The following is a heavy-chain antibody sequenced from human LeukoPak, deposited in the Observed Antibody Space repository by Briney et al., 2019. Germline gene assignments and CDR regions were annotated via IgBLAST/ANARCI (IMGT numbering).Heavy chain of an antibody. CDR1: GGSISSYY. J-gene: IGHJ3*02. V-gene: IGHV4-59*01. CDR3: ARDEGNLYSTTSAFNI. CDR2: IYYSGST. D-gene: IGHD6-13*01. Sequence: SSETLSLTCTVSGGSISSYYWSWIRQPPGKGLEWIGYIYYSGSTNYNPSLKSRVTISLDTSKNQFSLKLSSVSAADTAVYYCARDEGNLYSTTSAFNIWGQGPLVTVSS.